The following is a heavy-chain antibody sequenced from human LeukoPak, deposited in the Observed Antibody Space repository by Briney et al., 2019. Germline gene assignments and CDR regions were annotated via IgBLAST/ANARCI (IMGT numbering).Heavy chain of an antibody. J-gene: IGHJ4*02. D-gene: IGHD3-22*01. V-gene: IGHV3-66*02. CDR1: GFTFSSYS. CDR3: AYTPYDSSGYYYSGFDY. Sequence: GGSLRLSCAASGFTFSSYSMNWVRQAPGKGLEWVSVIYSGGSTYYADSVKGRFTISRDNSKNTLYLQMNSLRAEDTAVYYCAYTPYDSSGYYYSGFDYWGQGTLVTVSS. CDR2: IYSGGST.